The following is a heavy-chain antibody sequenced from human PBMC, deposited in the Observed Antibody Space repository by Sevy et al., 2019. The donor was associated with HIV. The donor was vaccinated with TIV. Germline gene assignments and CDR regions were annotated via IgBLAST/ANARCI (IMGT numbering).Heavy chain of an antibody. D-gene: IGHD6-25*01. CDR2: ISYDGRNT. CDR3: ARDYGYSSGDY. Sequence: GGSLRLSCTASGFTFSGFAMHWVRQAPGKGLEWLAVISYDGRNTYYPDSVKGRITVSRDNSKNALYLQMSSLRDEDTAVYYCARDYGYSSGDYWAQGTLVTVSS. V-gene: IGHV3-30*04. CDR1: GFTFSGFA. J-gene: IGHJ4*02.